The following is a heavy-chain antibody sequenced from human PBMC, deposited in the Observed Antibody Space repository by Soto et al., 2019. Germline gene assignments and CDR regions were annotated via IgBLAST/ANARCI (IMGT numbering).Heavy chain of an antibody. CDR2: IYYSGST. CDR1: GGSISSYY. J-gene: IGHJ5*02. D-gene: IGHD6-19*01. V-gene: IGHV4-59*01. CDR3: VRGSLYNFDSSGTELWFDP. Sequence: SLTCTVSGGSISSYYWSWIRQPPGKGLEWIGYIYYSGSTNYNPSLKSRVTISVDTSKNQFSLKLSSVTAADTAVYYCVRGSLYNFDSSGTELWFDPWGQGALVTVSS.